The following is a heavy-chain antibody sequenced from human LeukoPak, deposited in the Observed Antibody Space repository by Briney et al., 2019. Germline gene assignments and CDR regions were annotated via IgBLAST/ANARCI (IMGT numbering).Heavy chain of an antibody. V-gene: IGHV4-39*01. J-gene: IGHJ4*02. CDR2: IYYSGTT. D-gene: IGHD3-9*01. CDR1: GGSINSNSHH. CDR3: ARRGDILTDYAFDY. Sequence: KPSETLSLTCSVSGGSINSNSHHWDWIRQAPGKGLEWIGNIYYSGTTSYNPSLKSRVTISVDTSKNQFSLRLSSVTAADTAEYYSARRGDILTDYAFDYWGQGTLVTVSS.